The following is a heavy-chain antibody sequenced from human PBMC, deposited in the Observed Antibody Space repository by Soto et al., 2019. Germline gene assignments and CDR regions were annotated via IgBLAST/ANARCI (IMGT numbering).Heavy chain of an antibody. CDR1: AFTFSNFG. CDR2: LSYDGGNK. V-gene: IGHV3-30*18. Sequence: QVQLVESGGGVVQPGRSLRLSCAASAFTFSNFGMHWVRQPPGKGLEWVAVLSYDGGNKYYSDSVKGRFTISRDNSENTLYLQMNSLRPEDTAVYYCAKGLGLGAVFMELDDWGQGTLVTDSS. D-gene: IGHD3-16*01. CDR3: AKGLGLGAVFMELDD. J-gene: IGHJ4*02.